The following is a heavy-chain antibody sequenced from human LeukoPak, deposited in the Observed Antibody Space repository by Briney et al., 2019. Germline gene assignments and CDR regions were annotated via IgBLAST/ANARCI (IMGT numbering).Heavy chain of an antibody. CDR2: ISGSGGRT. V-gene: IGHV3-23*01. D-gene: IGHD6-13*01. Sequence: GGSLRLSCAASGFTFSSYAMSWVRQAPGKGLEWVSAISGSGGRTYYADSVKGRFTIARDNSKNTLYLQMNSLRAEDTAVYYCAKDVHRSSWYYYFDYWGQGTLVTVSS. CDR1: GFTFSSYA. J-gene: IGHJ4*02. CDR3: AKDVHRSSWYYYFDY.